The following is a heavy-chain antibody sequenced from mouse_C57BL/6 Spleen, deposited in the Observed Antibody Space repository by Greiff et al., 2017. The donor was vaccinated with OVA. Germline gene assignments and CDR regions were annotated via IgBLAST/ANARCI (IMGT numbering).Heavy chain of an antibody. V-gene: IGHV1-59*01. CDR3: ARRTQGDAMDY. J-gene: IGHJ4*01. Sequence: VQLQQPGAELVRPGTSVKLSCKASGYTFTSYWMHWVKQRPGQGLEWIGVIDPSDSYTNYNQKFKGKATLTVDTSSSTAYVQLSSLTSEDSAVYYCARRTQGDAMDYWGQGTSGTVSS. CDR2: IDPSDSYT. CDR1: GYTFTSYW.